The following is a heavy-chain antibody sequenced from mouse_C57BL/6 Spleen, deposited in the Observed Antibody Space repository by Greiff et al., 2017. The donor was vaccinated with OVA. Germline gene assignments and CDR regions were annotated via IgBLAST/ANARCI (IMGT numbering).Heavy chain of an antibody. CDR2: IYWDDDK. Sequence: QVTLKESGPGILQSSQTLSLTCSFSGFSLSTSGMGVSWIRQPSGKGLEWLAHIYWDDDKRYNPSLKSRLTISKDTSRNQLFLKITSVDTADTATYYCARNYYDYDEYAMDYWGQGTSVTVSS. CDR3: ARNYYDYDEYAMDY. D-gene: IGHD2-4*01. V-gene: IGHV8-12*01. CDR1: GFSLSTSGMG. J-gene: IGHJ4*01.